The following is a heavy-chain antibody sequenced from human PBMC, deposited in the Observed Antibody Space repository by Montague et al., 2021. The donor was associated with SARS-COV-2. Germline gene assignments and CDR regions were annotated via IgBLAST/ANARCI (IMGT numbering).Heavy chain of an antibody. Sequence: SETLSLTCTVSGGSISSYYWRWIRQPPGKGLEWIGYIYYSGSPNYNHSLKSRVTISVDTFKNQFSLKLSSVTAAATAVFYCARLGLRYFDWLLLGEGYFDYWGQGTLVTVSS. CDR1: GGSISSYY. V-gene: IGHV4-59*08. D-gene: IGHD3-9*01. CDR2: IYYSGSP. CDR3: ARLGLRYFDWLLLGEGYFDY. J-gene: IGHJ4*02.